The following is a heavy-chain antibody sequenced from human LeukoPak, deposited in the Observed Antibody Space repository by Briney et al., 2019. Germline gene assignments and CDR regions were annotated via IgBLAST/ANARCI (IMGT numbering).Heavy chain of an antibody. V-gene: IGHV1-2*02. CDR3: AREPGGATIHYYYMDV. CDR1: GYTFTGYY. CDR2: INPNSGGT. D-gene: IGHD1-26*01. Sequence: GASVKVSCKASGYTFTGYYMHWVRQAPGQGLEWMGWINPNSGGTNYAQKFQGRVTMTRDTSISTAYMELSRLRSDDTAVYYCAREPGGATIHYYYMDVWGKGTTVTVSS. J-gene: IGHJ6*03.